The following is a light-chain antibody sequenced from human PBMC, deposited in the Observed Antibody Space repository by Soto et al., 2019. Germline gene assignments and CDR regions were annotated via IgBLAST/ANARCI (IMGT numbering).Light chain of an antibody. J-gene: IGLJ2*01. CDR2: GNY. CDR3: QSYDSSLSGVF. V-gene: IGLV1-40*01. CDR1: SSNIGAGYD. Sequence: QSVLTQPPSVYGSPGQRVTLSCTGSSSNIGAGYDVQWYQQLPGTAPKLLISGNYNRPSGVPDRFSGSKSGTSAYLAITGLQAEDEADYYCQSYDSSLSGVFFGGGTKLTVL.